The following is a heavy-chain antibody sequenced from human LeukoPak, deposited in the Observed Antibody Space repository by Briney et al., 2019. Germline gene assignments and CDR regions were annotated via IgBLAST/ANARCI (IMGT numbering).Heavy chain of an antibody. CDR1: GFTFSSYS. CDR3: ASPILPTYCSGGSCYSGGDAFDI. V-gene: IGHV3-53*01. J-gene: IGHJ3*02. Sequence: GGSLRLSCAASGFTFSSYSMNWVRQAPGKGLEWVSVIYSGGSTYYADSVKGRFTISRDNSKNTLYLQMNSLRAEDTAVYYCASPILPTYCSGGSCYSGGDAFDIWGQGAMVTVSS. CDR2: IYSGGST. D-gene: IGHD2-15*01.